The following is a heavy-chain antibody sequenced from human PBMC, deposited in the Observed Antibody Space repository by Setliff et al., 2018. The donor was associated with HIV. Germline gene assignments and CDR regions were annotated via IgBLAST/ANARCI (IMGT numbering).Heavy chain of an antibody. V-gene: IGHV3-23*01. D-gene: IGHD3-3*01. CDR1: GFTFNNHA. CDR3: GIRISISVIWTFDY. Sequence: ETLSLSCEASGFTFNNHAMTWVRQAPGKGLEWVSAIGRTPGTIYYADSVKGRFAISRDNSMNTLSLQMNSLRAEDTAVYYCGIRISISVIWTFDYWGQGMLVTVSS. CDR2: IGRTPGTI. J-gene: IGHJ4*02.